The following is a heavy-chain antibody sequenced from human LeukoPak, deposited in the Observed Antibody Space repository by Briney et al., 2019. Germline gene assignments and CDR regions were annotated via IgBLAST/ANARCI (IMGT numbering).Heavy chain of an antibody. Sequence: ASVKVSRKASGYTFTGYYIHWVRQAPGQGLEWMGWLNPNTGGTDYAQKFQGRVTMTRDTSISTAYMELSRLRSDDTAVYYCARVGGLNDFWSGYSSYWGQGTLVTVSS. CDR2: LNPNTGGT. D-gene: IGHD3-3*01. J-gene: IGHJ4*02. CDR3: ARVGGLNDFWSGYSSY. V-gene: IGHV1-2*02. CDR1: GYTFTGYY.